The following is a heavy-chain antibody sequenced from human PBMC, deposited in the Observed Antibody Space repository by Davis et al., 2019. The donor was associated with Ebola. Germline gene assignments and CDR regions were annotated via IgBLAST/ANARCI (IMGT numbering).Heavy chain of an antibody. CDR3: ARVSYYYDSSGYSRGAFDI. V-gene: IGHV4-30-2*01. CDR1: GGSISSGGYS. Sequence: MPSETLSLTCAVSGGSISSGGYSWSWIRQPPGKGLEWIGYIYHSGSTYYNPSLKSRVTISVDTSKNQFSLKLSSVTAADTAVYYCARVSYYYDSSGYSRGAFDIWGQGTMVTVSS. D-gene: IGHD3-22*01. CDR2: IYHSGST. J-gene: IGHJ3*02.